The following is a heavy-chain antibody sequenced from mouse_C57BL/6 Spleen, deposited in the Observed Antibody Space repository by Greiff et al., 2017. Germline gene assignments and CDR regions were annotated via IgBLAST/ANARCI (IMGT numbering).Heavy chain of an antibody. CDR3: ARTVVAEDY. J-gene: IGHJ2*01. CDR2: IYPGSGST. Sequence: QVQLQQPGAELVKPGASVKMSCTASGYTFTSYWITWVKQRPGQGLEWIGDIYPGSGSTNYNDKFKSKATLTVDTSSSTAYMQLSSLTSEDSAVYYCARTVVAEDYWGQGTTLTVSS. CDR1: GYTFTSYW. D-gene: IGHD1-1*01. V-gene: IGHV1-55*01.